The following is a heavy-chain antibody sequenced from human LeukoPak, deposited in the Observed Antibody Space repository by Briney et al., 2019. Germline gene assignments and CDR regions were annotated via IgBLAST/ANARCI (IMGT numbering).Heavy chain of an antibody. CDR1: GFTFYDYA. Sequence: GGSLRLSCAASGFTFYDYAMHWVRHAPGKGLEWVSGISWNSARIGYAASVKGRFTISRDHAKHSLYLQMNSLRAEDTALYYCAKDIVGAVAGSFDYWGQGTLVTVSS. V-gene: IGHV3-9*01. CDR2: ISWNSARI. CDR3: AKDIVGAVAGSFDY. D-gene: IGHD6-19*01. J-gene: IGHJ4*02.